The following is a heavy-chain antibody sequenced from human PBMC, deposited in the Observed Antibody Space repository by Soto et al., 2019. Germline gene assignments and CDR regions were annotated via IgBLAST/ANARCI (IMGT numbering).Heavy chain of an antibody. CDR1: AFTFRNYW. J-gene: IGHJ4*02. D-gene: IGHD2-2*01. Sequence: EVQLVESGGGLVQPGGSLRLSCAASAFTFRNYWMSWVRQAPGKGLECVAKIKEDGSEKYYVDSVKGRFTISRDNXKNSVYLQMSRLTVEDTAMYYCARASSSTSGALDYWGQGTLVTVSS. CDR2: IKEDGSEK. CDR3: ARASSSTSGALDY. V-gene: IGHV3-7*04.